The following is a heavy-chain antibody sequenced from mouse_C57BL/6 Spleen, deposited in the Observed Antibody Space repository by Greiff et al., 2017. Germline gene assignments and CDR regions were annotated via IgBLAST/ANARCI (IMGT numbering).Heavy chain of an antibody. CDR1: GFTFTDYY. J-gene: IGHJ4*01. V-gene: IGHV7-3*01. CDR2: IRNKANGYTT. CDR3: ARVYYDEAMDY. Sequence: EVMLVESGGGLVQPGGSLSLSCAASGFTFTDYYMSWVRQPPGKALEWLGFIRNKANGYTTEYSASVKGRFTISKDNSQSILYIQMNALRAEDTATYYCARVYYDEAMDYWGQGT. D-gene: IGHD1-1*01.